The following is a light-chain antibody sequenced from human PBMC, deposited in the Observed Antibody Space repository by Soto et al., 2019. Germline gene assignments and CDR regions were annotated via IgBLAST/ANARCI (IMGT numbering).Light chain of an antibody. V-gene: IGKV3-20*01. CDR3: QPYCSPPVYT. CDR2: AAS. Sequence: EIVLTQSPGTLSLSPGERATLSCRASQSVSSSYLAWYQQKPGQAPRLLIYAASSRATGIPDRFSGSGSGTDFTLTNSRVEPEDVAVYYCQPYCSPPVYTFGQGNKLDIK. CDR1: QSVSSSY. J-gene: IGKJ2*01.